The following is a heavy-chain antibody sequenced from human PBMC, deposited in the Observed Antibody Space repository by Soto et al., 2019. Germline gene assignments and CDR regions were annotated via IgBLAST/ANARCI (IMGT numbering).Heavy chain of an antibody. Sequence: GGSLRLSCAASGFTFSSYSMNWVRQAPGKGLDWVSYISSSSCTIYYADSVKGRFTISRDNAKNSLYLQMNSLRDEDTAVYYCARGYCSGSTCFIGGRYFDYWGQGTLVTVSS. CDR2: ISSSSCTI. D-gene: IGHD2-15*01. V-gene: IGHV3-48*02. CDR3: ARGYCSGSTCFIGGRYFDY. J-gene: IGHJ4*02. CDR1: GFTFSSYS.